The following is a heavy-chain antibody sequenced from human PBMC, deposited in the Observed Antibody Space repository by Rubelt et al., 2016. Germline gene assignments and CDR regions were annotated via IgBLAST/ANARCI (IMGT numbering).Heavy chain of an antibody. Sequence: AQPGGSLRLSCAASGFTFSNHAMTWVRQAPGKGLARVSSISASGGDTYYADSVRGRLTVPRDNSKNTVFLQMNSLRAEDTAVYYCAASPRAGWEAPWDFWGQGTLVTVSS. CDR2: ISASGGDT. J-gene: IGHJ4*02. D-gene: IGHD1-26*01. CDR1: GFTFSNHA. CDR3: AASPRAGWEAPWDF. V-gene: IGHV3-23*01.